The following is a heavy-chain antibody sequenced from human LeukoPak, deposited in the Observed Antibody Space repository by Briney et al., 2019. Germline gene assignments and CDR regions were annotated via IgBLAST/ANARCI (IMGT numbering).Heavy chain of an antibody. V-gene: IGHV1-69*13. CDR2: ITPIFATP. CDR3: ARWAGYCRITNCYSAFDY. Sequence: SVKVSCKASGGTFSNYAISWLRQAPGQGLEWMGGITPIFATPSYAQKFQGRVTITADESTSTAYMELSGLRSEDTAVYYCARWAGYCRITNCYSAFDYWGQGTVVTVSS. J-gene: IGHJ4*02. D-gene: IGHD2-2*02. CDR1: GGTFSNYA.